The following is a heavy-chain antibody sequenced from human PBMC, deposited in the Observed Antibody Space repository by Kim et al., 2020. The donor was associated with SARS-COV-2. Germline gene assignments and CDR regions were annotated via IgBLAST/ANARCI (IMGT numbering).Heavy chain of an antibody. CDR1: GYSISSGYY. D-gene: IGHD3-10*01. J-gene: IGHJ4*02. CDR2: IYHSGST. Sequence: SETLSLTCTVSGYSISSGYYWGWIRQPPGKGLEWIGSIYHSGSTYYNPSLKSRVTISVDTSKNQFSLKLSSVTAADTAVYYCARVVLRNPYYYGSGSYPSFDYWGQGTLVTVSS. CDR3: ARVVLRNPYYYGSGSYPSFDY. V-gene: IGHV4-38-2*02.